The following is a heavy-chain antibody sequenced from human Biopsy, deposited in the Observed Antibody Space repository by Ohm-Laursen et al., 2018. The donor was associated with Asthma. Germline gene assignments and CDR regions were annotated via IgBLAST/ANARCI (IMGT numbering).Heavy chain of an antibody. V-gene: IGHV4-61*01. D-gene: IGHD3-10*01. Sequence: SETLSLTCSLSSGSGGYMRSGNYYWGWIRQPPGKGLEWLGYISYTGGDNYNPSLKSRVTISVDTSKNQFSLRLNSVTAADTAVYYCARGPNYHGSGRAPIGMDVWGQGTTVTVSS. CDR1: SGSGGYMRSGNYY. CDR3: ARGPNYHGSGRAPIGMDV. CDR2: ISYTGGD. J-gene: IGHJ6*02.